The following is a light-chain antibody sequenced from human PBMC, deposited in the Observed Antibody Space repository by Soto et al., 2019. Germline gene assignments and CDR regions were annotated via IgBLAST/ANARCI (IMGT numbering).Light chain of an antibody. J-gene: IGLJ1*01. CDR1: SSDVGAYHF. CDR3: HAKTSDNAPYG. V-gene: IGLV2-14*01. CDR2: EVT. Sequence: QSALTPPASVSGSPGQSITISCTGSSSDVGAYHFVSWYQHHPGKAPKLILYEVTARPSGVSSRFSGSKSGNTASLTISGHQADYEAKYYGHAKTSDNAPYGCGTETKGTVI.